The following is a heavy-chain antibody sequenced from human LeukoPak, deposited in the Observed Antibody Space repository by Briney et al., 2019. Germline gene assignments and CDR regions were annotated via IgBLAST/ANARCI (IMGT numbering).Heavy chain of an antibody. V-gene: IGHV3-9*01. CDR2: ISWNSGSI. CDR3: ARDQVRGDYAFDI. Sequence: PGGSLRLSCAASGFTFDDYAMHWVRQAPGKGLEWVSGISWNSGSIGYADSVKGRFTISRDNAKNSLYLQMNSLRAEDTALYYCARDQVRGDYAFDIWGQGTMVTVSS. CDR1: GFTFDDYA. J-gene: IGHJ3*02. D-gene: IGHD3-10*01.